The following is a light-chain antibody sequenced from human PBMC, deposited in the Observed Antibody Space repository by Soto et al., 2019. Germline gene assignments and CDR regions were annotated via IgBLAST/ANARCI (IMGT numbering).Light chain of an antibody. Sequence: QSVLTQPASVSGSPGQSITISCTGTSRDVGFYNYVSWYQHHPGKAPRLMVFDVSNRPSGVSNRFSGSKSGNTASLTISGLQAEDEADYYCSSYTRSITFVFGTGTKLTVL. V-gene: IGLV2-14*03. CDR2: DVS. J-gene: IGLJ1*01. CDR1: SRDVGFYNY. CDR3: SSYTRSITFV.